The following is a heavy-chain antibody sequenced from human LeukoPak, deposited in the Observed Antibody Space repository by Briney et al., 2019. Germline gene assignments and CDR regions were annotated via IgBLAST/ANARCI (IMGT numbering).Heavy chain of an antibody. J-gene: IGHJ6*02. Sequence: GGSLRLSCAASGFTFSTYAMFWVRQAPGKGLEWVSALAANGGSTSHADSVKGRFTMSRDNSRNTLYLQMSSLRTDDTATYYCTKSTDYWYYGMDVWGQGTTVTVSS. CDR3: TKSTDYWYYGMDV. CDR1: GFTFSTYA. CDR2: LAANGGST. V-gene: IGHV3-23*01. D-gene: IGHD2-8*02.